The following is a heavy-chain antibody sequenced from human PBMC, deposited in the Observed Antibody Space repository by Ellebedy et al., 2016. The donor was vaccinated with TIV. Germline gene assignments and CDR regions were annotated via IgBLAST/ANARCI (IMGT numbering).Heavy chain of an antibody. CDR1: GYTFTSYD. J-gene: IGHJ6*02. D-gene: IGHD5-12*01. CDR2: MNPNSGNT. Sequence: ASVKVSXKASGYTFTSYDINWVRQATGQGLEWMGWMNPNSGNTGYAQKFQGRVTMTRNTSISTAYMELSSLRSEDTAVYYCARGYSGFYYYGMDVWGQGTTVTVSS. CDR3: ARGYSGFYYYGMDV. V-gene: IGHV1-8*01.